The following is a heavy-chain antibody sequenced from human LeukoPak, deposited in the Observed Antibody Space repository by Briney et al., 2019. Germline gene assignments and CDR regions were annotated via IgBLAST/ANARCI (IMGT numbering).Heavy chain of an antibody. J-gene: IGHJ5*02. CDR2: VYYTGST. CDR3: ARANPPECDSLRCYGNWFDP. D-gene: IGHD2-2*01. CDR1: GGSITNYY. Sequence: SETLSLTCTVSGGSITNYYWSWIRQPPGKGLEWIGYVYYTGSTNYSPSLKGRVTISLDTSKKQFSLNLASVTPADTALYYCARANPPECDSLRCYGNWFDPWGPGTLVTVSS. V-gene: IGHV4-59*01.